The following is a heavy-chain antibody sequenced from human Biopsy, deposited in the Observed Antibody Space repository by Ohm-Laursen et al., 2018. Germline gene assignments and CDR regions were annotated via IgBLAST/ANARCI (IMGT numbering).Heavy chain of an antibody. CDR1: GGSISSYY. V-gene: IGHV4-59*01. CDR3: ARDTRWSPYSMDV. J-gene: IGHJ6*02. Sequence: SDTLSLTCTVSGGSISSYYWNWIRQPPGKGLEWIGYIYYSGTTDYSPSLKSRVTISIDKSKNQFFLKLSSVTAEDTAVYYCARDTRWSPYSMDVWGQGTTVTVSS. CDR2: IYYSGTT. D-gene: IGHD4-23*01.